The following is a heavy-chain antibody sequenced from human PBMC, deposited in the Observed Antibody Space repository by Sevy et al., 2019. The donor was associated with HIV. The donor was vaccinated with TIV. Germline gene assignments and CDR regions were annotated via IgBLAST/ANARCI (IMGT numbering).Heavy chain of an antibody. J-gene: IGHJ4*02. CDR1: GFIFSNFG. D-gene: IGHD6-13*01. V-gene: IGHV3-30*02. CDR3: AKDLAGPGRRYFDY. CDR2: IRYDGSDK. Sequence: GGSLRLSCAASGFIFSNFGMHWVRQVPGKGLEWVTFIRYDGSDKYYAASVKGRFTISRDDSKNTLYLQMDSLRAEDTDIYYCAKDLAGPGRRYFDYWGQGTLVTVSS.